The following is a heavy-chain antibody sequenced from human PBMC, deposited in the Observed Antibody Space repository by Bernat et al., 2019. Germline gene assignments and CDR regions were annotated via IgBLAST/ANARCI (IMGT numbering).Heavy chain of an antibody. D-gene: IGHD2-15*01. CDR3: AKDLVGAQGPFDY. CDR1: GFTFSSYG. J-gene: IGHJ4*02. Sequence: VQLVESGGGVVQPGRSLRLSCAASGFTFSSYGMHWVRQAPGKGLEWVAVISYDGSNKYYADSVKGRFTISRDNSKNTLYLQMNSLRAEDTAVYYCAKDLVGAQGPFDYWGQGTLVTVSS. V-gene: IGHV3-30*18. CDR2: ISYDGSNK.